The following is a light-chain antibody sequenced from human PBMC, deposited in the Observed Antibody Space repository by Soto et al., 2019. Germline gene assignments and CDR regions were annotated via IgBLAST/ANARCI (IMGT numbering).Light chain of an antibody. CDR2: EVT. CDR1: SSDVGNYNY. V-gene: IGLV2-8*01. J-gene: IGLJ3*02. Sequence: QSALTQPPSVSGSPGQSVTISCTGTSSDVGNYNYVSWYQQYPGKTPKLIIYEVTERPSGVPNRFSGSKSGNTASLTVSGLQAKDEADYYCSSYAGSNNFDVVFGGGTKLTVL. CDR3: SSYAGSNNFDVV.